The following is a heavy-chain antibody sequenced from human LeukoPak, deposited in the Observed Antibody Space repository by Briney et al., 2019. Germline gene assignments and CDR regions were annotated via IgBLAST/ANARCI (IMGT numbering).Heavy chain of an antibody. CDR2: ISYDGSNK. CDR3: TSGIAAAGTIVHGY. J-gene: IGHJ4*02. Sequence: GRSLRLSCAASGFTFSSYGMHWVRQAPGKGLEWVAVISYDGSNKYYADSVKGRFTISRDNSKNTLYLQMNSLRAEDTAVYYCTSGIAAAGTIVHGYWGQGTLVTVSS. V-gene: IGHV3-30*03. D-gene: IGHD6-13*01. CDR1: GFTFSSYG.